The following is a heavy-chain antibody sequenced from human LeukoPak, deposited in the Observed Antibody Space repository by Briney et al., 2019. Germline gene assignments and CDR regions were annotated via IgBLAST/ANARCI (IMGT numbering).Heavy chain of an antibody. CDR2: ISGSGGST. Sequence: GGSLRLSCVASGFNFSTYAMRWVRQAPGKGLEWVSAISGSGGSTYYADSVKGRFTISRDNSKNTLFLQMNSLRAEDTAVYYCAKGGGGSSWYYFDYWGQGTLVTVSS. D-gene: IGHD6-13*01. CDR1: GFNFSTYA. J-gene: IGHJ4*02. V-gene: IGHV3-23*01. CDR3: AKGGGGSSWYYFDY.